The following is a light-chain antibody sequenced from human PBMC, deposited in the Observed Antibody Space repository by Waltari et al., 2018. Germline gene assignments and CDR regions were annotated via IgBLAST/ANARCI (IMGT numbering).Light chain of an antibody. CDR2: WAS. CDR1: QSVMYSSNNKDY. CDR3: QQYITSPVT. Sequence: DIVMTQSPDSLAVSLGARATISFKSGQSVMYSSNNKDYLAWYQQKPGQPPKLLIYWASTRESGVPDRFSGSGSATNFTLTISSLQAEDVAVYWCQQYITSPVTFGQGTRLEIK. J-gene: IGKJ5*01. V-gene: IGKV4-1*01.